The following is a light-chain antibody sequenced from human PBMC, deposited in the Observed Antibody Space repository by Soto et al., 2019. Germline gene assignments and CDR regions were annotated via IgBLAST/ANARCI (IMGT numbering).Light chain of an antibody. CDR3: QQGYSAPPWP. V-gene: IGKV1-39*01. Sequence: DIQMTQSPSSLSASVGDTVTITCRASRSITTYLNWYQQKPGKAPTLLIYAASGLQSEVHSRYSGSGAGPDFTLAISGLQPEDCATYYCQQGYSAPPWPFGEGPKLEIK. J-gene: IGKJ2*01. CDR1: RSITTY. CDR2: AAS.